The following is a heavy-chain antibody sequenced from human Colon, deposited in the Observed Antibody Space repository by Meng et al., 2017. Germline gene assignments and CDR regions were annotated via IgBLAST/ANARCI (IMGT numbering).Heavy chain of an antibody. D-gene: IGHD3-16*02. CDR1: GFTFSSHG. CDR2: IWQDEDQQ. V-gene: IGHV3-33*01. Sequence: QGDLVGSGVGVVRPGRPLRLSCAASGFTFSSHGLHWVRQAPGMGLEWVAVIWQDEDQQYYAYSVKGRFTIYRDNSKSTLYLQMNSLRAEDTAVYYCARDEIGRGYLLDFWGQGTLVTVSS. J-gene: IGHJ4*02. CDR3: ARDEIGRGYLLDF.